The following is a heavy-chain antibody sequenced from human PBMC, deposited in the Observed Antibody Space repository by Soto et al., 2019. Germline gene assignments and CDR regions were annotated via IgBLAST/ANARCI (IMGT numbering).Heavy chain of an antibody. J-gene: IGHJ4*02. Sequence: ASVKVSGKAYGYTFTDYYMHWVRQAPGQGLEWMGWINPNSGDKRYAQKFQVRVTMTRDTSINTAYMEMSSLRSDDTAVYYCARGDILTGPSHPFDYWGQGTRVTVSS. CDR3: ARGDILTGPSHPFDY. D-gene: IGHD3-9*01. CDR1: GYTFTDYY. V-gene: IGHV1-2*02. CDR2: INPNSGDK.